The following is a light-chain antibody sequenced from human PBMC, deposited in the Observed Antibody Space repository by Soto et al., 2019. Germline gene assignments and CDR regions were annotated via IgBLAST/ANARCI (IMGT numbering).Light chain of an antibody. J-gene: IGKJ2*01. CDR2: WAS. Sequence: DIVMTQSPDSLAVSLGGRATTNCKSTQSVLYSSNNKSYLAWYQQRPGQPPKLLIYWASTRESGVPDRFSGSGSGTDFTLTITSLQAEDVAVYYCQQYESTPPTFGQGTKLEIK. CDR1: QSVLYSSNNKSY. V-gene: IGKV4-1*01. CDR3: QQYESTPPT.